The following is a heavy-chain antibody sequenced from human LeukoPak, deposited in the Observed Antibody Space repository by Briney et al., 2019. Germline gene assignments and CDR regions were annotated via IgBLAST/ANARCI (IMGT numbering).Heavy chain of an antibody. CDR2: IGTAGDT. D-gene: IGHD3-22*01. Sequence: GSLRLSCAASGFTFSSYDMHWLRQAPGKGLEWVSAIGTAGDTYYPGYVKGRFTISRENAKNSLYLQMNRLRAGDTAVYYCARGPLYDSSGYYSMEYYFDYWGQGTLVTVSS. V-gene: IGHV3-13*01. J-gene: IGHJ4*02. CDR3: ARGPLYDSSGYYSMEYYFDY. CDR1: GFTFSSYD.